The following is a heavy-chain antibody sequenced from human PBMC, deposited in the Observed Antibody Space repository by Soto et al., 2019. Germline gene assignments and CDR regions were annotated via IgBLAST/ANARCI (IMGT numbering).Heavy chain of an antibody. CDR2: IYWDDNK. CDR3: AHRVLRTVFGLVTTTAIYFDF. CDR1: GFSLTTSGVG. Sequence: QINLNESGPTVVRPTETLTLTCRFSGFSLTTSGVGVGWIRQSPGKAPEWIALIYWDDNKRYSASLKSRLTITKDTSKNQVALTVSDLDPTDTATYYCAHRVLRTVFGLVTTTAIYFDFWGQGTPVAVSS. J-gene: IGHJ4*02. D-gene: IGHD3-3*01. V-gene: IGHV2-5*02.